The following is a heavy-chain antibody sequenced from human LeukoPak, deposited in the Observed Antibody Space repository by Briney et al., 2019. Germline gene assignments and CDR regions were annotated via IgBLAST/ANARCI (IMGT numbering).Heavy chain of an antibody. Sequence: PSGTLSLTCAVSGGSISSSNWWSWVRQPPGKGLEWIGEIYHSGSTNYNPSLKSRVTISIDKSKNQFSLKLSSVTAADTAVYYCARAYYGSGYWFDPWGQGTLVTVSS. V-gene: IGHV4-4*02. CDR1: GGSISSSNW. J-gene: IGHJ5*02. CDR3: ARAYYGSGYWFDP. CDR2: IYHSGST. D-gene: IGHD3-10*01.